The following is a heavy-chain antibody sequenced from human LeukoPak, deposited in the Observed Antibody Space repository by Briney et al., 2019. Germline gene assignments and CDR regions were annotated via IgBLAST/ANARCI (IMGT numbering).Heavy chain of an antibody. D-gene: IGHD3-10*01. Sequence: ASETLSLTCAVYGGSFSGYYWSWIRQPPGKGLEWIGEINHSGSTNYNPSLKSRVTISVDTSKNQFSLKLSSVTAADTAVYYCASGFGESAFDYWGQGTLVTVSS. J-gene: IGHJ4*02. V-gene: IGHV4-34*01. CDR2: INHSGST. CDR1: GGSFSGYY. CDR3: ASGFGESAFDY.